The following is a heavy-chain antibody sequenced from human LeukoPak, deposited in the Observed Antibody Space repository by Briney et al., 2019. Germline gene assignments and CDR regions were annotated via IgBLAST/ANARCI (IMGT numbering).Heavy chain of an antibody. Sequence: PGGSLGLSCAASGFTFSSYAMSWVRQAPGKGLEWVSAISGSGGSTYYADSVKGRFTISRDNSKNTLYLQMNSLRAEDTAVYYCAKGGVVVIRLGDYWGQGTLVTVSS. CDR3: AKGGVVVIRLGDY. V-gene: IGHV3-23*01. CDR2: ISGSGGST. D-gene: IGHD3-22*01. CDR1: GFTFSSYA. J-gene: IGHJ4*02.